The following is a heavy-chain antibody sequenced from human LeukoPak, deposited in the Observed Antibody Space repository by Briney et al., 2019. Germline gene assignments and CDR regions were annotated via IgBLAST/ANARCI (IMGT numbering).Heavy chain of an antibody. D-gene: IGHD3-10*02. CDR2: IYYSGST. CDR1: GGSISSSSYY. Sequence: SETLSLTCTVSGGSISSSSYYWGWIRQPPGKGLEWIGSIYYSGSTNYNPSLKSRVTISVDTSKNQFSLKLSSVTAADTAVYYCARAPPRFGESNWFDPWGQGTLVTVSS. V-gene: IGHV4-39*07. CDR3: ARAPPRFGESNWFDP. J-gene: IGHJ5*02.